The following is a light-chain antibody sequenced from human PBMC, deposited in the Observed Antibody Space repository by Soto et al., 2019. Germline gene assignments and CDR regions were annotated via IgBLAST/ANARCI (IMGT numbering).Light chain of an antibody. CDR3: QQYDNWPIT. V-gene: IGKV3-15*01. J-gene: IGKJ5*01. Sequence: ERVMTQSPATLSVSPGESATLSCRASQSVGSNLAWYQQRPGQAPRLLIYGASTRATGIPARFSGSGSGTEFTYTISSLQSEDFAVYFCQQYDNWPITFGQGTRLYTK. CDR2: GAS. CDR1: QSVGSN.